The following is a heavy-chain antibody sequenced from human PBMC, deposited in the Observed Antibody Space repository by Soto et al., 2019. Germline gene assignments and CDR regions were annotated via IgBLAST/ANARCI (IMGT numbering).Heavy chain of an antibody. V-gene: IGHV1-18*04. CDR2: ISAYNGYT. J-gene: IGHJ4*02. D-gene: IGHD2-15*01. CDR3: ARGPAGGLRGGVSY. CDR1: GYTFTNYG. Sequence: GASVKVSFKTSGYTFTNYGITWLRQAPGQGLKWMGWISAYNGYTNYAQKFQGRVIMTTDTSTTTAYMELRSLRSDDTAVYYCARGPAGGLRGGVSYWGQGTLVTVSS.